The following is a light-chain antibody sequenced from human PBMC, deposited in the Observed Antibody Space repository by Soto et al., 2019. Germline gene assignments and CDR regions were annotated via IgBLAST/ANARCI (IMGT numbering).Light chain of an antibody. CDR2: DAS. Sequence: DIQLTQSPSFLSASVGDRVTITCRASQEISSFLAWYQQKAGKAPKLLIFDASTLQSGVPSRFSGSGSGTEFTLTISSLQPADFATYYCQQLKTYPRTFGQGTKLDIK. J-gene: IGKJ2*01. V-gene: IGKV1-9*01. CDR1: QEISSF. CDR3: QQLKTYPRT.